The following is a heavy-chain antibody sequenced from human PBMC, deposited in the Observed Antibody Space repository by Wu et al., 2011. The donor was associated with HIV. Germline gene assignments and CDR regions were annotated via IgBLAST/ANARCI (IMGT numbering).Heavy chain of an antibody. V-gene: IGHV1-2*02. D-gene: IGHD6-6*01. CDR1: GYTFSGYY. CDR2: INPHSGGT. CDR3: ARDPYSSSFYYYYFMDV. Sequence: QVQLVQSGAEVEQPGASVKVSCKASGYTFSGYYMHWVRQAPGQGLEWMGWINPHSGGTNFAQKFQGRVTMTRDTSITTAYMELSRLRSDDTAVYYCARDPYSSSFYYYYFMDVWGKGTTVTVSS. J-gene: IGHJ6*03.